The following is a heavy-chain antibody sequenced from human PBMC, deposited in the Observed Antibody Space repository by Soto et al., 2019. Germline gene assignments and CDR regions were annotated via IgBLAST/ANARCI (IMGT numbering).Heavy chain of an antibody. CDR2: IYHSGST. CDR3: ARTRMIESWIDY. V-gene: IGHV4-59*01. Sequence: PSETLSLTCTVSGGSISTNYWSWIRQPPGKGLEWIGYIYHSGSTHYNPSLESRVTLSIDMSKKQVSLKLSSVIAADTAVYYCARTRMIESWIDYWGHGTLVTVSS. D-gene: IGHD2-21*01. CDR1: GGSISTNY. J-gene: IGHJ4*01.